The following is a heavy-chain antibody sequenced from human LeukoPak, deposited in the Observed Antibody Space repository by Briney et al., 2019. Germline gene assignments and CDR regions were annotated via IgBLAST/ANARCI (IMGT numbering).Heavy chain of an antibody. Sequence: SETLSLTCAVYGGSFSGYYWSWIRQPPGKGLEWIGEINHSGSTNYNPSLKSRVTISVDTSKNQFSLKLSSVTAADTAVYYCAREKRRAAAGRAFDYWGQGTLVTVSS. CDR3: AREKRRAAAGRAFDY. CDR1: GGSFSGYY. V-gene: IGHV4-34*01. J-gene: IGHJ4*02. CDR2: INHSGST. D-gene: IGHD6-13*01.